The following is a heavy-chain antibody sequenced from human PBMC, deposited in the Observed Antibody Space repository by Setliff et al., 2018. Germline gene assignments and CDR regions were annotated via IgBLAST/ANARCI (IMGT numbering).Heavy chain of an antibody. CDR3: AISTLSICSGGSCPNAFNV. CDR2: ISSYNGRT. Sequence: ASVKVSCKASGHIFNSYGISWVRQAPGQGLEWLGWISSYNGRTGYAQRFQDRVSLTTDTSTGAAHMELRSLRSDDTAVYYCAISTLSICSGGSCPNAFNVWGQGTMVTVAS. J-gene: IGHJ3*01. D-gene: IGHD2-15*01. CDR1: GHIFNSYG. V-gene: IGHV1-18*01.